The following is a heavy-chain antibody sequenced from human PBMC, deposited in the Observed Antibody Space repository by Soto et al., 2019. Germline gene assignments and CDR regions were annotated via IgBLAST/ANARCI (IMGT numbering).Heavy chain of an antibody. D-gene: IGHD2-21*01. V-gene: IGHV4-34*01. J-gene: IGHJ6*03. CDR1: GGSLSDYF. CDR2: INHLGSI. Sequence: SETLSLTCVVSGGSLSDYFWSWIRQPPGMALEWIGEINHLGSINYNPSLKSRVTMSVDTSKNQFSLTLNSVTAADTATYYCARGGISHWAYFYYMDFWDRGTMVTVSS. CDR3: ARGGISHWAYFYYMDF.